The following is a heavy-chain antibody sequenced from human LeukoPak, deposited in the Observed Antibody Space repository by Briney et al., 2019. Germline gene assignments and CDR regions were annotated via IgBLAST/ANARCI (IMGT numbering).Heavy chain of an antibody. V-gene: IGHV3-73*01. D-gene: IGHD3-22*01. J-gene: IGHJ3*02. CDR2: IRSKAHSYAT. CDR1: GFTFSGSA. Sequence: GGPLRFSCAASGFTFSGSAMHWVRQASGKGLEWVGRIRSKAHSYATAYAASVKGRFTISRDDSKIRAYLQMNSLKTEDTAVYYCTRHGGRDYYDSSEDAFDIWGQGTMVIVSS. CDR3: TRHGGRDYYDSSEDAFDI.